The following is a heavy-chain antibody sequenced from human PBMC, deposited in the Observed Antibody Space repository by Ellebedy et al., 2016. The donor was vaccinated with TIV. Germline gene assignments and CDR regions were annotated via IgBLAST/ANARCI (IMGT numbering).Heavy chain of an antibody. V-gene: IGHV3-64*02. J-gene: IGHJ4*02. Sequence: PWGSLRLSCAASGFTISSYAMHWVRQAPGKGLEYVSAISSNGGSTYYADSVKGRFTISRDNSKNTLYLQMGSLRAEDMAVYYCARGSSSWYAPIDYWGQGTLVTVSS. CDR1: GFTISSYA. D-gene: IGHD6-13*01. CDR3: ARGSSSWYAPIDY. CDR2: ISSNGGST.